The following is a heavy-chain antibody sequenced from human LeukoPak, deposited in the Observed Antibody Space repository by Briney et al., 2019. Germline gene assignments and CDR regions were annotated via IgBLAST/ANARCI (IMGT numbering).Heavy chain of an antibody. CDR1: GGSFSGYY. Sequence: SETLSLTCAVYGGSFSGYYWSWIRQPPGKGLEWIGEINHSGSTNYNPSLESRVTISVDTSKNQFSLKLSSVTAADTAVYYCARAPRNVAFFYYYYGMDVWGQGTTVTVSS. V-gene: IGHV4-34*01. CDR3: ARAPRNVAFFYYYYGMDV. D-gene: IGHD2-15*01. J-gene: IGHJ6*02. CDR2: INHSGST.